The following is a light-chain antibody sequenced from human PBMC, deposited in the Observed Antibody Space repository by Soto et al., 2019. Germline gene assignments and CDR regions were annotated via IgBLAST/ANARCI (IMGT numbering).Light chain of an antibody. CDR3: QLRYRALYT. CDR2: AAS. CDR1: QSISSY. Sequence: DIQMTQSPSSLSASVGDRVTITCRASQSISSYLNWYQQKPGKAPKLLIYAASSLQSGVPSRFSGGGSETDFTLTISSREPEEFPTNDCQLRYRALYTFGQGKKRGI. V-gene: IGKV1-39*01. J-gene: IGKJ2*01.